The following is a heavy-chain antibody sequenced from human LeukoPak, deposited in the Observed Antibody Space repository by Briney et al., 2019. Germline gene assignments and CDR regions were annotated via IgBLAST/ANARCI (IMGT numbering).Heavy chain of an antibody. CDR3: ARGLYYYDSSGYLYYFDY. CDR1: GFTFSSYG. Sequence: PGRSLRLSCAASGFTFSSYGMHWVRQAPGKGLEWVAVISYDGSNKYYADSVKGRFTISRDNSKNTLYLQMNSLRAEDKAVYYCARGLYYYDSSGYLYYFDYWGQGTLVTVSS. V-gene: IGHV3-30*03. D-gene: IGHD3-22*01. CDR2: ISYDGSNK. J-gene: IGHJ4*02.